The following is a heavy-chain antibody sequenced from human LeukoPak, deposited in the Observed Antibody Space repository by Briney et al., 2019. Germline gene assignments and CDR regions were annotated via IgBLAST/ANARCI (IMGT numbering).Heavy chain of an antibody. V-gene: IGHV3-23*01. D-gene: IGHD3-22*01. CDR1: GFTVSSNY. J-gene: IGHJ1*01. CDR2: ISGSGGST. Sequence: PGGSLRLSCAASGFTVSSNYMSWVRQAPGKGLEWVSAISGSGGSTYYADSVKGRFTISRDNSKNTLYLQMNSLRAEDTAVYYCAKSSGYQYFQHWGQGTLVTVSS. CDR3: AKSSGYQYFQH.